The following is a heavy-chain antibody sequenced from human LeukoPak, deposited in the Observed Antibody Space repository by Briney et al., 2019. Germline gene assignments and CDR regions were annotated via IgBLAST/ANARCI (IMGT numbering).Heavy chain of an antibody. V-gene: IGHV4-31*03. CDR1: GGSISSGGYY. D-gene: IGHD3-22*01. J-gene: IGHJ3*02. CDR2: IYYSGST. CDR3: ATTCYYDSSGYYYAGAFDI. Sequence: SETLSLTCTVSGGSISSGGYYWSWIRQHPGKGLEWIGYIYYSGSTYYNPSLKSRVTISVDTSKNQFYLKLSSVTAADTAVYYCATTCYYDSSGYYYAGAFDIWGQGTMVTVSS.